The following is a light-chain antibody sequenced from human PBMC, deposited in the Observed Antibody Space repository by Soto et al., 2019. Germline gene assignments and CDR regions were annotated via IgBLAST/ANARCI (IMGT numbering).Light chain of an antibody. V-gene: IGKV3D-20*01. CDR3: QQYGSSPIT. Sequence: SPATLSLSPGERAALSCGASESVSSNQLAWYQQKPGLAPRLLIYDASSRASGIPERFSGSGSGTGFSLTISSLEPEDSAVYYCQQYGSSPITFRQATRLEI. J-gene: IGKJ5*01. CDR2: DAS. CDR1: ESVSSNQ.